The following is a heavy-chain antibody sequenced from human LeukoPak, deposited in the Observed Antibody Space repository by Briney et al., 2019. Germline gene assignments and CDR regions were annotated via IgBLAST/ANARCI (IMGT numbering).Heavy chain of an antibody. CDR2: MNPNSGNT. CDR1: GYTFTSYD. D-gene: IGHD2-2*01. J-gene: IGHJ6*02. Sequence: ASVKVSCKASGYTFTSYDINWVRQATGQGLEWMGWMNPNSGNTGYAQKFQGRVTMTRNTSISTAYMELSSLRSEDTAVYYCARGTRGVVGAAARTKTQYNYGMDVWGQGTTVTVSS. CDR3: ARGTRGVVGAAARTKTQYNYGMDV. V-gene: IGHV1-8*01.